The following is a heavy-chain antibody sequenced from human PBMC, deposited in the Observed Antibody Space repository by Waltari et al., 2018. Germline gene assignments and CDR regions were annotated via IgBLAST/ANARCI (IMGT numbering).Heavy chain of an antibody. CDR2: ISRTSSTI. J-gene: IGHJ4*02. V-gene: IGHV3-48*01. CDR3: ARGDSSLYYFDY. Sequence: EVQLVESGGGLVLPGGSLRLSCEASGFTFSSYRMNWVRQAPGKGVEWVSDISRTSSTIYYAESVKGRFTISRDNAKNSLFLQMNSLRAEDTGVYFCARGDSSLYYFDYWGQGTLVTVSS. CDR1: GFTFSSYR. D-gene: IGHD6-13*01.